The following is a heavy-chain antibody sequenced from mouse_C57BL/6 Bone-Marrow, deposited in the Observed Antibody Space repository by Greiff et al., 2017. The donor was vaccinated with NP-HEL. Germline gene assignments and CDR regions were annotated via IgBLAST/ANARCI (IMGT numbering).Heavy chain of an antibody. D-gene: IGHD2-2*01. J-gene: IGHJ4*01. CDR2: ILPGSGST. CDR3: ASSYGFYAMDY. V-gene: IGHV1-9*01. Sequence: VQLHQSGAELMKPGASVKLSCKATGYTFTGYWIEWVKQRPGHGLEWIGEILPGSGSTTYNEKFKGKATFTADTSSNTAYMQLSSLTTEDSAIYYCASSYGFYAMDYWGQGTSVTVS. CDR1: GYTFTGYW.